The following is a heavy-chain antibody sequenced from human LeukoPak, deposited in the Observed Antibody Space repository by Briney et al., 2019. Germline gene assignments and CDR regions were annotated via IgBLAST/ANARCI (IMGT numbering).Heavy chain of an antibody. CDR2: ISGSGGST. Sequence: GGSLLLSCAASGFTFSSYAMSWVRPAPGKGVEWVSAISGSGGSTYYADSVKGRFTISRDNSKNTLYLQMSSLRAEDTAVYYCAKDPYLWFGEPYWGQGTLVTVSS. J-gene: IGHJ4*02. D-gene: IGHD3-10*01. CDR1: GFTFSSYA. V-gene: IGHV3-23*01. CDR3: AKDPYLWFGEPY.